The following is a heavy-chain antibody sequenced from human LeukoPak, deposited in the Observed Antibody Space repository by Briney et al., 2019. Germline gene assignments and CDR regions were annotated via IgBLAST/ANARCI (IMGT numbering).Heavy chain of an antibody. J-gene: IGHJ4*02. D-gene: IGHD4-23*01. CDR3: ARLSVANHFDY. Sequence: SETLSLTCTVSGCSISSSSYYWGWIRQPPGTGLEWIGSIYYSGSTYYNPSLKSRVTISVDTSKNQFSLKLSSVTAADTAVYYCARLSVANHFDYWGQGTLVTVSS. CDR1: GCSISSSSYY. CDR2: IYYSGST. V-gene: IGHV4-39*01.